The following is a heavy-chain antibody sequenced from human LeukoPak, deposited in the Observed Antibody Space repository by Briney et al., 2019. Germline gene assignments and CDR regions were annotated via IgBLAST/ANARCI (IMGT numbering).Heavy chain of an antibody. CDR1: GFTFSSYG. V-gene: IGHV3-30*02. D-gene: IGHD5-24*01. J-gene: IGHJ4*02. CDR3: AKRDGYNSGPFDY. Sequence: GGSLRLSCAASGFTFSSYGMHWVRQAPGKGLEWVAFIQSDGSDQYHADSVKGRLSISRDNSKNTLYLQMNSLRTEDTAVYYCAKRDGYNSGPFDYWGQGTLVTVSS. CDR2: IQSDGSDQ.